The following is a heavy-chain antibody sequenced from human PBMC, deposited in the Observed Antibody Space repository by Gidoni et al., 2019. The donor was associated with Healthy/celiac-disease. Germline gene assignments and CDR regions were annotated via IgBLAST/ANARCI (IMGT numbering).Heavy chain of an antibody. D-gene: IGHD2-21*02. J-gene: IGHJ4*02. CDR1: GGSISSSSYY. CDR3: ARVMGAYCGGDCAPFDY. Sequence: QLQLQESGPGLVKPSETLSLTCTVSGGSISSSSYYWGWIRQPPGKGLEWIGSIYYSGSTYYNPSLKSRVTISVDTSKNQFSLKLSSVTAADTAVYYCARVMGAYCGGDCAPFDYWGQGTLVTVSS. V-gene: IGHV4-39*01. CDR2: IYYSGST.